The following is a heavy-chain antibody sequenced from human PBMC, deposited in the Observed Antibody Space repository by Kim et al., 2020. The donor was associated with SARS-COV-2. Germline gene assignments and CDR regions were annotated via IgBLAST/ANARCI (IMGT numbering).Heavy chain of an antibody. Sequence: GGSLRLSCAASGFTFSSYSMNWVRQAPGKGLEWVSSISSSSSYIYYADSVKGRFTISRDNAKNSLYLQMNSLRAEDTAVYYCARDVGNIVATIYWGQGTLVTVSS. D-gene: IGHD5-12*01. J-gene: IGHJ4*02. CDR3: ARDVGNIVATIY. CDR2: ISSSSSYI. V-gene: IGHV3-21*01. CDR1: GFTFSSYS.